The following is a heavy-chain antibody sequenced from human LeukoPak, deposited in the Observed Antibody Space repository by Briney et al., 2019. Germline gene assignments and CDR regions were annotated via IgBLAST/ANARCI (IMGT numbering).Heavy chain of an antibody. V-gene: IGHV1-2*02. CDR3: ARDASTTRVISASDN. CDR1: GYTFTDYY. J-gene: IGHJ4*02. CDR2: FNPNSGGT. D-gene: IGHD2/OR15-2a*01. Sequence: AASVKVSCKASGYTFTDYYLHWVRQAPGQGLEWMGRFNPNSGGTDYAQMLQGRVTMTRDTSINTAYMELSGLRSDDTAVYYCARDASTTRVISASDNWGQGTLVTVSS.